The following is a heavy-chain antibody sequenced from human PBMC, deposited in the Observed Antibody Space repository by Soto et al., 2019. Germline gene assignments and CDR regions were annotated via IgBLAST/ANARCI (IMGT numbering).Heavy chain of an antibody. CDR3: AQGYSNYAADAFDI. V-gene: IGHV3-48*01. J-gene: IGHJ3*02. D-gene: IGHD4-4*01. CDR2: ISRSSSAI. CDR1: GFTFSGYR. Sequence: QPGGSLRLSCAASGFTFSGYRMNWVRQAPGKGLEWVSYISRSSSAIYYADSVKGRFTISRDNAKNSLYLQMNSLRAEDTAVYYCAQGYSNYAADAFDIWGQGTMVTVSS.